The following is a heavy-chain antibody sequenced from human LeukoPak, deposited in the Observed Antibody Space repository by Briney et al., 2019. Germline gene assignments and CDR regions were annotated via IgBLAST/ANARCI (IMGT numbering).Heavy chain of an antibody. Sequence: GASVKVSCKASGYTFTSYGISWVRQAPGQGLEWMGWISAYNGNTNYAQKLQGRVTMTTDTSTSTAYMELRSLRSDDTAVYYCARTPRVVVVPAAIIYDYWGQGTLVTVSS. CDR2: ISAYNGNT. V-gene: IGHV1-18*01. CDR3: ARTPRVVVVPAAIIYDY. D-gene: IGHD2-2*01. CDR1: GYTFTSYG. J-gene: IGHJ4*02.